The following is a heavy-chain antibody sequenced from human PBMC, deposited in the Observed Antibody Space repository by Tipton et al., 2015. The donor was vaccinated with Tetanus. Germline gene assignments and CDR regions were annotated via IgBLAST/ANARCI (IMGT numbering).Heavy chain of an antibody. CDR1: GGSITSNY. V-gene: IGHV4-4*07. Sequence: TLSLTCTVSGGSITSNYWTWIRQPAGKGLEWIGRIYAPGITNYNPSLKSRVSMSVDTSKNQFSLMLSSVTAADTGIYYCARDITVYGVDAWGQGTTVTVSS. CDR2: IYAPGIT. D-gene: IGHD3-3*01. J-gene: IGHJ6*02. CDR3: ARDITVYGVDA.